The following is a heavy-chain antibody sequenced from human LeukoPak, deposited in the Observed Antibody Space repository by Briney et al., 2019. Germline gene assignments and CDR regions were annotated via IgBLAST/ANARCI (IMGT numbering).Heavy chain of an antibody. D-gene: IGHD3-10*01. J-gene: IGHJ3*02. CDR2: IYYSGST. CDR3: ASKRGFRYDAFDI. Sequence: PSETLSLTCTVSGGSISSSSYYWGWIRQPPGKGLEWIGSIYYSGSTYYNPSLKSRVTISVDTPKNQFSLKLSSVTAADTAVYYCASKRGFRYDAFDIWGQGTMVTVSS. V-gene: IGHV4-39*01. CDR1: GGSISSSSYY.